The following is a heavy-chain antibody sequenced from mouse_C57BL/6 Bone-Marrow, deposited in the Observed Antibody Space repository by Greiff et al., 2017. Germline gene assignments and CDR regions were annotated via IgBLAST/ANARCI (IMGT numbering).Heavy chain of an antibody. CDR3: ARGKDYDRAWFAY. CDR2: INPSTGGT. J-gene: IGHJ3*01. V-gene: IGHV1-42*01. Sequence: VQLQQSGPELVKPGASVKISCKASGYSFTGYYMNWVKQSPEKSLEWIGEINPSTGGTTYNQKFKAKATLTVDKSSSTAYMQLKSLTSEDSAVYYCARGKDYDRAWFAYWGQGTLVTVSA. CDR1: GYSFTGYY. D-gene: IGHD2-4*01.